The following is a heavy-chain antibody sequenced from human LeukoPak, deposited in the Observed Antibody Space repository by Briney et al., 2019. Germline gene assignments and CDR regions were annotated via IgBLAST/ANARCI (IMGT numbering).Heavy chain of an antibody. J-gene: IGHJ4*02. CDR1: GSTFTGYY. V-gene: IGHV1-2*02. Sequence: ASVKVSCKASGSTFTGYYMHWVRLAPGQGLEWMGWINPNSGGTNYAQKFQGRVTMTRDTSISTAYMELSRLRSDDTAVYYCARDFDYDSSGYYPDYWGQGTLVTVSS. CDR3: ARDFDYDSSGYYPDY. D-gene: IGHD3-22*01. CDR2: INPNSGGT.